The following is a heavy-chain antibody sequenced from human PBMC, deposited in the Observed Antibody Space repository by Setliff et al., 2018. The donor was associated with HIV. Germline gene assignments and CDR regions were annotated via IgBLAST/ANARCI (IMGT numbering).Heavy chain of an antibody. V-gene: IGHV4-34*01. D-gene: IGHD2-2*01. CDR2: INHSGST. CDR1: GGSISSYY. Sequence: SETLSLTCTVSGGSISSYYWSWIRQPPGKGLEWIGEINHSGSTNYNPSLKSRVTISVDTSKNQFSLKLSSVTAADTAVYYCARGHCSGTNCYGVDYYGMDVWGQGTTVTVSS. CDR3: ARGHCSGTNCYGVDYYGMDV. J-gene: IGHJ6*02.